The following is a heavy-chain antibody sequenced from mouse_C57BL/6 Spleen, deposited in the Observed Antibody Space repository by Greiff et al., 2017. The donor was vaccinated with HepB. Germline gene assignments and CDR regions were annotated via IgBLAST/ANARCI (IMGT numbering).Heavy chain of an antibody. CDR2: INYDGSST. Sequence: EVKVVESEGGLVQPGSSMKLSCTASGFTFSDYYMAWVRQVPEKGLEWVANINYDGSSTYYLDSLKSRFIISRDNAKNILYLQMSSLKSEDTATYYCARVGVRYWYFDVWGTGTTVTVSS. CDR3: ARVGVRYWYFDV. V-gene: IGHV5-16*01. J-gene: IGHJ1*03. CDR1: GFTFSDYY.